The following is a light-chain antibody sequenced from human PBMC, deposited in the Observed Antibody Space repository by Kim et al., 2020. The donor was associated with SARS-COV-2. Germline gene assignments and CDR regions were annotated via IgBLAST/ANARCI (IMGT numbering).Light chain of an antibody. Sequence: GDRVTITCRASQSISSWLAWYQQKPGKAPKLLIYDASSLESGVPSRFSGSGSGTEFTLTISSLQPDDFATYYCQQYNSYPVTFGQGTKLEI. V-gene: IGKV1-5*01. CDR1: QSISSW. CDR3: QQYNSYPVT. J-gene: IGKJ2*01. CDR2: DAS.